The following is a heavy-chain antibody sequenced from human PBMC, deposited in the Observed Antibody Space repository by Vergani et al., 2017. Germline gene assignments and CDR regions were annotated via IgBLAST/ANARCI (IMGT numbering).Heavy chain of an antibody. Sequence: QVQLQQWGAGLLKPSETLSLTCAVYGGSFSGYYWSWIRQPPGKGLEWIGEINHSGSTNYNPSLKSRVTISVDTSKNQFSLKLSSVTAADTAVYYCARGREMVRGVIITRSYFDYWGQGTLVTVSS. V-gene: IGHV4-34*01. J-gene: IGHJ4*02. CDR3: ARGREMVRGVIITRSYFDY. D-gene: IGHD3-10*01. CDR2: INHSGST. CDR1: GGSFSGYY.